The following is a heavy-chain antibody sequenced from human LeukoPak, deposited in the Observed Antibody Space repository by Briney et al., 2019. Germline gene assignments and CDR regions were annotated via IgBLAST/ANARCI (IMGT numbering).Heavy chain of an antibody. CDR1: GFTFSSYA. V-gene: IGHV3-30-3*01. D-gene: IGHD5-12*01. CDR2: ISYDGSNK. Sequence: PGRSLRLSCAASGFTFSSYAMHWVRQAPGKGLEWVAVISYDGSNKYYADSVKGRFTISRDKSKNTLYLQMNSLRAEDTAVYYCARGYGYDLLYYFDYWGQGTLVTVSS. J-gene: IGHJ4*02. CDR3: ARGYGYDLLYYFDY.